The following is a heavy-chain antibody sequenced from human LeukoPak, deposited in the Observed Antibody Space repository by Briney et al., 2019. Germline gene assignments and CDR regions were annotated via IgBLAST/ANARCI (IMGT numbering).Heavy chain of an antibody. CDR3: ARGGVSVGGNFDY. J-gene: IGHJ4*02. D-gene: IGHD4-23*01. V-gene: IGHV3-7*01. Sequence: GGSLRLSCAASGFSFSNYNMNWVRQAPGKGLEWVANIKPDGSQIYYVDSVKGRFTISRDNAKNSLYLQMNSLRAEDTAVYYCARGGVSVGGNFDYWGQGTLVTVSS. CDR1: GFSFSNYN. CDR2: IKPDGSQI.